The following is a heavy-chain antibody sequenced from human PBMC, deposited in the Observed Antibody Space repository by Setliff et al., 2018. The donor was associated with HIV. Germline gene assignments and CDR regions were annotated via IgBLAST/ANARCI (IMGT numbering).Heavy chain of an antibody. Sequence: ASVKVSCKASGYTFSDYYMHWVRQAPGQGLEWMGWNNPNSGGTNYAQKFQGRVNMTRDTSISTTYMELSRLRSDDTAVYYCARDPGYKSTWYGVFDIWGQGTMVTVSS. J-gene: IGHJ3*02. CDR3: ARDPGYKSTWYGVFDI. CDR1: GYTFSDYY. V-gene: IGHV1-2*02. CDR2: NNPNSGGT. D-gene: IGHD6-13*01.